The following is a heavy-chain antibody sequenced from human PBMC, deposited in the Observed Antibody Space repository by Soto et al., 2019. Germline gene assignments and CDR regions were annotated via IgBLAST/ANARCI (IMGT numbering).Heavy chain of an antibody. CDR3: ARLGVTSQFDP. V-gene: IGHV4-61*01. CDR2: IYYGGST. CDR1: GGSVSSGSYY. D-gene: IGHD3-16*01. Sequence: SETLSLTCTVSGGSVSSGSYYWSWIRQPPGKGLEWIGYIYYGGSTNYNPSLKSRVTISVDTSKNQFSLKLSSVTAADTAVYYCARLGVTSQFDPWGQGTLVTVSS. J-gene: IGHJ5*02.